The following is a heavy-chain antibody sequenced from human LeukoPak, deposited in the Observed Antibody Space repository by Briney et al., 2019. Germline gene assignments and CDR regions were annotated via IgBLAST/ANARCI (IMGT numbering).Heavy chain of an antibody. D-gene: IGHD5-18*01. CDR1: GFAVSSNY. J-gene: IGHJ4*02. Sequence: PGGSLRLSCAASGFAVSSNYMNWVRQAPGKGLEWVSSISSASTYIYYADSVKGRFTISRDNAKNSLYLQMNSLRAEDTAMYYCARLVWDTTMADGDIDSWGQGTLLIVSS. CDR3: ARLVWDTTMADGDIDS. V-gene: IGHV3-21*01. CDR2: ISSASTYI.